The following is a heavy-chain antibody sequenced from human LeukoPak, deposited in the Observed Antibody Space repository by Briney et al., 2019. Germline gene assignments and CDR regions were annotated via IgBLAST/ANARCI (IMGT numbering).Heavy chain of an antibody. D-gene: IGHD1-1*01. CDR3: AGTTARGLFEYYFDY. CDR2: INHSGST. J-gene: IGHJ4*02. CDR1: GGSFSGYY. V-gene: IGHV4-34*01. Sequence: SETLSLTCAVYGGSFSGYYWSWIRQPPGKGLEWIGEINHSGSTNYNPSLKSRVTISVDTSKNQFSLKLSSVTAVDTAVYYCAGTTARGLFEYYFDYWGQGTLVTVSS.